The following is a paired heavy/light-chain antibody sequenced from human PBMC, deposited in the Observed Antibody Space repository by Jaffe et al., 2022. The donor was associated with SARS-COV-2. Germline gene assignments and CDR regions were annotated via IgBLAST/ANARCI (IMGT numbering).Light chain of an antibody. Sequence: QLVLTQSPSASASLGASVKLTCTLTGGHSDYAIAWHQHQPPKGPRYLMKVNSDGSHTKGDGIPDRFSGSSSGAERYLTISSLQSGDEADYYCQTWGPGIRVFGGGTKLTVL. J-gene: IGLJ3*02. CDR3: QTWGPGIRV. V-gene: IGLV4-69*01. CDR1: GGHSDYA. CDR2: VNSDGSH.
Heavy chain of an antibody. CDR3: AKMTRPYYDRSGYYCDS. CDR1: GFTYSSYA. D-gene: IGHD3-22*01. J-gene: IGHJ5*01. Sequence: EVQLLESGGGLVQPGGSLRLSCAASGFTYSSYAMSWVRQAPGKGLEWVSAISVGDATYYADSVKGRFTTSRDNSKNTVYLQMSSLRAEDTATYYCAKMTRPYYDRSGYYCDSWGQGTLVTVSS. V-gene: IGHV3-23*01. CDR2: ISVGDAT.